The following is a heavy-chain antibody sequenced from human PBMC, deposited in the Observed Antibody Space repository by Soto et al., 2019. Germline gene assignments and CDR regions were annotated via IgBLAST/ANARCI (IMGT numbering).Heavy chain of an antibody. D-gene: IGHD6-13*01. CDR3: ARGAAAGNFWPYYFDY. J-gene: IGHJ4*02. CDR2: INAGNGNT. V-gene: IGHV1-3*01. Sequence: ASVKVSCKASGYTFTSYAMHWVRQAPGQRLEWMGWINAGNGNTKYSQKFQGRVTITRDTSASTAYMELSSLRSEDTAVYYCARGAAAGNFWPYYFDYWGQGTMVTVYS. CDR1: GYTFTSYA.